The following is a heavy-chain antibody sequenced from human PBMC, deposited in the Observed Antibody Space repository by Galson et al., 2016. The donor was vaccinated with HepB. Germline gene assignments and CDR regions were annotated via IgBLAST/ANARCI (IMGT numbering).Heavy chain of an antibody. V-gene: IGHV3-23*01. CDR3: ANLGSGSFRWYFYGMEV. CDR2: ISGKGDGT. J-gene: IGHJ6*04. Sequence: ISGKGDGTYYADSVKGRFTVSRDSSKNTLHLHMNSLRVDDTAVYYCANLGSGSFRWYFYGMEVWGKGTTVTVPS. D-gene: IGHD3-10*01.